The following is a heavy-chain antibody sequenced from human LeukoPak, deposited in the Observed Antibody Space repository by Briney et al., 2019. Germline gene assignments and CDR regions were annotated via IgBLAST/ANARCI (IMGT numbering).Heavy chain of an antibody. CDR2: ISSSSSTI. V-gene: IGHV3-48*01. J-gene: IGHJ4*02. Sequence: GGSLRLSCAASGFTFSSYSMNWVRQAPGKGLEWVSYISSSSSTIYYADSVKGRFTISRDNAKNSLYLQMNSLRAEDTAVYYCARALDVVVTATWGQGTLVTVSS. CDR3: ARALDVVVTAT. CDR1: GFTFSSYS. D-gene: IGHD2-21*02.